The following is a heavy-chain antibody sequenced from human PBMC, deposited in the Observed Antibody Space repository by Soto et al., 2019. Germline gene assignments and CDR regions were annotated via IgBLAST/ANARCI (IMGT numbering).Heavy chain of an antibody. CDR2: INPILSMS. Sequence: QVQLVQSGAEVKKPGSSVRVSCKASGDTFSFYSNNWVRQAPGLGLEWMGRINPILSMSNYAQRFQGRVTVTADKSTSTAYMELSSLRSEDTAMYYCASSYGSGYRAFDYWGQGALVTVSS. J-gene: IGHJ4*02. V-gene: IGHV1-69*02. CDR3: ASSYGSGYRAFDY. CDR1: GDTFSFYS. D-gene: IGHD3-10*01.